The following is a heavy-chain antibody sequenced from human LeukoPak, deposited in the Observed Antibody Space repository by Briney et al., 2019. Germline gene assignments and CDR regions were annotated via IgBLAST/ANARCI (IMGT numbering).Heavy chain of an antibody. V-gene: IGHV1-69*06. CDR3: ARGLPIRQKAQKTSSSWFGIAD. D-gene: IGHD6-13*01. Sequence: ASVKVSCKASGGTFSSYAISWVRQAPGQGLEWMGGIIPIFVTANYAQKFQGRVTITADKSTSTAYMELSSLRSEDTAVYYCARGLPIRQKAQKTSSSWFGIADWGQGTLVTVSS. CDR2: IIPIFVTA. CDR1: GGTFSSYA. J-gene: IGHJ4*02.